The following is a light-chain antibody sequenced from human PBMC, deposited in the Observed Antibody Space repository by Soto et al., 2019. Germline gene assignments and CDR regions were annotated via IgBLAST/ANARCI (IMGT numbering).Light chain of an antibody. V-gene: IGLV7-46*01. Sequence: QAVVTQEPSLTVSPGGTVTLTCGSSTGAVTSGHFPYWVQQKPGQAPRTLIYDTSTKHSWTPARFSGSLLGGKAALSLSGAQPEDEADYYCLLSYSGGGVFGGGTKLTVL. J-gene: IGLJ2*01. CDR3: LLSYSGGGV. CDR2: DTS. CDR1: TGAVTSGHF.